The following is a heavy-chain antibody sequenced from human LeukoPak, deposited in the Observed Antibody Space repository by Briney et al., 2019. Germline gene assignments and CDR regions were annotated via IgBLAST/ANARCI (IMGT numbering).Heavy chain of an antibody. CDR1: GFTFSSYA. J-gene: IGHJ3*02. V-gene: IGHV3-23*01. D-gene: IGHD2-21*02. Sequence: GGSLRLSCAVSGFTFSSYAMSWVRQAPGKGLEWVSGISGRGGGTYYADSVKGRFTISRDNSKNTLYLQMSSLRAEDTAVYYCAKDGAGDWPDAFDIWGQGTKVTVSS. CDR3: AKDGAGDWPDAFDI. CDR2: ISGRGGGT.